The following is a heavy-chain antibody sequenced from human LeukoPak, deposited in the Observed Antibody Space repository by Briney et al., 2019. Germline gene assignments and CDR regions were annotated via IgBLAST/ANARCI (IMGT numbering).Heavy chain of an antibody. CDR1: GFTFSSYS. CDR2: ISSSGSTI. J-gene: IGHJ3*02. CDR3: ARDHTLAVAGTEDAFDI. D-gene: IGHD6-19*01. Sequence: GGSLRLSCAASGFTFSSYSMNWVRQAPGKGLEWVSYISSSGSTIYYADSVKGRFTISRDNAKDSLYLQMNSLRAEDTAVYYCARDHTLAVAGTEDAFDIWGQGTMVTVSS. V-gene: IGHV3-48*01.